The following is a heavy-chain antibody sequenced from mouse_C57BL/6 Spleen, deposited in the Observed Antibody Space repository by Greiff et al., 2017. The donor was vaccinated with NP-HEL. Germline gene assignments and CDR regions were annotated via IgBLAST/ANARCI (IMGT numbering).Heavy chain of an antibody. CDR1: GYSITSGYY. CDR3: ARDLIVAPSYAMDY. Sequence: EVQVVESGPGLVKPSQSLSLTCSVTGYSITSGYYWNWIRQFPGNKLEWMGYISYDGSNNYNPSLKNRISITRDTSKNQFFLKLNSVTTEDTATYYCARDLIVAPSYAMDYWGQGTSVTVSS. CDR2: ISYDGSN. J-gene: IGHJ4*01. D-gene: IGHD1-1*01. V-gene: IGHV3-6*01.